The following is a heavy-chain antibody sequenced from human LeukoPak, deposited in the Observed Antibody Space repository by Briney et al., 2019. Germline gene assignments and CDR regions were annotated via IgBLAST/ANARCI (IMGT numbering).Heavy chain of an antibody. V-gene: IGHV1-69*04. CDR1: GGTFSSYA. J-gene: IGHJ4*02. CDR3: AREAYYDSSGYYHD. Sequence: ASVKVSCKASGGTFSSYAISWVRQAPGKGLEWMGRIIPILGIANYAQKFQGRVTITADKSTSTAYMELSSLRSEDTAVYYCAREAYYDSSGYYHDWGQGTLVTVSS. CDR2: IIPILGIA. D-gene: IGHD3-22*01.